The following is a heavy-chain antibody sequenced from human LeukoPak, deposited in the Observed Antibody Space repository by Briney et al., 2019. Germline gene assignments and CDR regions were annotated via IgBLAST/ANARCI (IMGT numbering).Heavy chain of an antibody. CDR2: IHSDGSST. CDR1: GFTFRSYW. J-gene: IGHJ4*02. D-gene: IGHD3-10*01. CDR3: ARQNYGYDY. V-gene: IGHV3-74*01. Sequence: GGSLRLSCAASGFTFRSYWMHWVRQAPGKGLVWVSHIHSDGSSTSYADSVQGRFTISRDNAKNTLYLQMNSLRAEDTDVYYCARQNYGYDYWGQGTLVTVSS.